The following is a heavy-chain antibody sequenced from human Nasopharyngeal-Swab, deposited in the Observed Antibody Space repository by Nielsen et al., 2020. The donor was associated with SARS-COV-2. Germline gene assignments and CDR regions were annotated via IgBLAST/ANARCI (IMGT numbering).Heavy chain of an antibody. Sequence: GESLKISCAASGFTFSSYAMHWVRQAPGKGLEWVANIKQDGSEKYYVDSVKGRFTISRDNAKNSLYLQMNSLRAEDTAVYHCARDLSFGEIFDYWGQGTLVTVSS. D-gene: IGHD3-10*01. CDR1: GFTFSSYA. CDR2: IKQDGSEK. CDR3: ARDLSFGEIFDY. J-gene: IGHJ4*02. V-gene: IGHV3-7*01.